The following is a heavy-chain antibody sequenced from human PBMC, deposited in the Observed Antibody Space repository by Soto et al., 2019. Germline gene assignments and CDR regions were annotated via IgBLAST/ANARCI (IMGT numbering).Heavy chain of an antibody. CDR2: ISSSSSYI. V-gene: IGHV3-21*01. CDR3: ARDPYSSSPAENY. J-gene: IGHJ4*02. Sequence: PGGSLRLSCAASGFTFSSYSMNWVRQAPGKGLEWVSSISSSSSYIYYADSVKGRFTISRDNAKNSLYLQMNSLRAEDTAVYYCARDPYSSSPAENYWGQGTLVTVSS. CDR1: GFTFSSYS. D-gene: IGHD6-6*01.